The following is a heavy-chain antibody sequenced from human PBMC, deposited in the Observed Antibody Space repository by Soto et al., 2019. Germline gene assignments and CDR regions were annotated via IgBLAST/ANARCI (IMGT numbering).Heavy chain of an antibody. Sequence: EVQLVESGGGLVQPGGSLRLSCATSGFILSDCAMNWVRQAPGKDLEWVSYISSSSSVIDYADSVKGRFTVSRDNARNSLYLQMNSLRAEDTAVYYCARDLSWGSNWYYYMDVWGKGTTVTVSS. D-gene: IGHD7-27*01. CDR1: GFILSDCA. V-gene: IGHV3-48*01. CDR3: ARDLSWGSNWYYYMDV. J-gene: IGHJ6*03. CDR2: ISSSSSVI.